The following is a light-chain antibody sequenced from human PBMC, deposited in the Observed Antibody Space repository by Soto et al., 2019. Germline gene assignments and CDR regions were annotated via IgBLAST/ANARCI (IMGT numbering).Light chain of an antibody. CDR2: DAS. CDR3: QQRSKWPRNT. J-gene: IGKJ5*01. CDR1: QSVGTY. V-gene: IGKV3-11*01. Sequence: EIVLTQSPATLSLSPGERATLSCRASQSVGTYLAWYQQKPGQAPRLLIYDASNRATGIPARFSGSGSGTDFTHTISSLEPEDFAVYYCQQRSKWPRNTFGQGTRLEIK.